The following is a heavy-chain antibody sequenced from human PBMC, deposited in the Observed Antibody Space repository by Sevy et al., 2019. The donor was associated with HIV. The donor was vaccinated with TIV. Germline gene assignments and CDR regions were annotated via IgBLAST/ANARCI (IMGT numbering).Heavy chain of an antibody. D-gene: IGHD3-22*01. J-gene: IGHJ3*02. CDR2: IYYSGST. CDR3: ARTYDSSVIDAFDI. CDR1: GGSISSSSYY. Sequence: SETLSLTCTVSGGSISSSSYYWGWIRQPTGKGLEWIGSIYYSGSTYYNPSLKSRVTISVDTSKNQFSLKLSSVTAADTAVYYCARTYDSSVIDAFDIWGQGTMVTVSS. V-gene: IGHV4-39*01.